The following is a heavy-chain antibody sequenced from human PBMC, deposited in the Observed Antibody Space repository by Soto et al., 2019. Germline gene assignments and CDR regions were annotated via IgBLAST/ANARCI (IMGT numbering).Heavy chain of an antibody. Sequence: EVQLVESGGGLVKPGGSLRLSCAASGFTFSSYSMNWVRQAPGKGLEWVSSISSSSSYIYYADSVKGRFTISRDNAKNSLYLQMNSLRAEDTAVYYCARDLPDYMTQLGYWGQGTLVTVSS. D-gene: IGHD5-12*01. CDR2: ISSSSSYI. J-gene: IGHJ4*02. CDR1: GFTFSSYS. V-gene: IGHV3-21*01. CDR3: ARDLPDYMTQLGY.